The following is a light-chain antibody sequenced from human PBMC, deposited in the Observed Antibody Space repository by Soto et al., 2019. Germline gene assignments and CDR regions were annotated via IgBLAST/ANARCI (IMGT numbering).Light chain of an antibody. CDR1: SGDVGGSNY. J-gene: IGLJ2*01. CDR3: CSYGGNYGV. CDR2: DVS. Sequence: QSALTQPRSVSGSPGQSVTISCTGTSGDVGGSNYVSLYQQHPGKAPKLIIYDVSARPSGVPDRFSGSQSGSTASLTISGLQAEDEADYYCCSYGGNYGVLGGGTKLTVL. V-gene: IGLV2-11*01.